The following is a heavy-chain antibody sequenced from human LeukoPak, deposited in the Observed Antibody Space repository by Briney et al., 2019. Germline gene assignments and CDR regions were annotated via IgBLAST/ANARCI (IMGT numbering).Heavy chain of an antibody. D-gene: IGHD1-26*01. V-gene: IGHV5-51*01. CDR2: IFPGDSDT. CDR1: EYRFTSYW. Sequence: GESLKIPCTAFEYRFTSYWIGWVRQMPGKGLEWMGIIFPGDSDTRYSPSFQGQVTISADKSVSTSYLQWSSLKASDTAMYYCARRDGTSYAFDIWGQGTMVTVSS. J-gene: IGHJ3*02. CDR3: ARRDGTSYAFDI.